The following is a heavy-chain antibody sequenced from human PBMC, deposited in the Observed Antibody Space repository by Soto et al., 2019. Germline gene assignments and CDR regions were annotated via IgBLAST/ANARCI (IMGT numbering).Heavy chain of an antibody. CDR3: ARKGPPRDAFDI. CDR1: GFTVNNYA. CDR2: VLGGGGST. Sequence: GGSMRVACASCGFTVNNYAVTGVLQTPGKGLEWVSGVLGGGGSTFYADSVKGRFTISRDNSKNTLYVQMNSLRAEDTAIYYCARKGPPRDAFDIWGQGTMVTVSS. V-gene: IGHV3-23*01. J-gene: IGHJ3*02.